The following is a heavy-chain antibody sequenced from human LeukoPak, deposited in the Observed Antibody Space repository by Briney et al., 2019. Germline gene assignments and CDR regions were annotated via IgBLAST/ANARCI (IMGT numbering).Heavy chain of an antibody. CDR3: ARVTYGSGTYGAFDY. CDR2: ISSSGSTI. V-gene: IGHV3-48*03. D-gene: IGHD3-10*01. CDR1: GFTFSSYE. Sequence: GGSLRLSCAASGFTFSSYEMNWVRQAPGKGLEWVSYISSSGSTIYYADSVKGRFTISRDNSKNTLYLQMNSLRAEDTAVYYCARVTYGSGTYGAFDYWGQGTLVTVSS. J-gene: IGHJ4*02.